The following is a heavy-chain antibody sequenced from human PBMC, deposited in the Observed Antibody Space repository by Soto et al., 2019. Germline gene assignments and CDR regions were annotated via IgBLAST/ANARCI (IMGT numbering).Heavy chain of an antibody. CDR1: GGSISSSSYY. CDR3: ARPVTTFGGADPYYYYMDV. D-gene: IGHD3-16*01. J-gene: IGHJ6*03. Sequence: TSETLSLTCTVSGGSISSSSYYWGWIRQPPGKGLEWIGSIYYSGSTYYNPSLKSRVTISVDTSKNQFSLKLSSVTAADTAVYYCARPVTTFGGADPYYYYMDVWGKGTTVTVSS. V-gene: IGHV4-39*01. CDR2: IYYSGST.